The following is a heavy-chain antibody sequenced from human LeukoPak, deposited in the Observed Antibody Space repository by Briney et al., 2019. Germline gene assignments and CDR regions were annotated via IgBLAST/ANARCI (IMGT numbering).Heavy chain of an antibody. J-gene: IGHJ3*02. CDR2: INPNSGGT. Sequence: ASVKVSCKASGYTFTGYYMHWVRQAPGQGLEWMGWINPNSGGTNYAQKFQARVTMTRDTSISTAYMELSRLRFDDTAVYYRARAGVWDYSDSSGYHNGAFDIWGQGTMVTVSS. D-gene: IGHD3-22*01. CDR3: ARAGVWDYSDSSGYHNGAFDI. V-gene: IGHV1-2*02. CDR1: GYTFTGYY.